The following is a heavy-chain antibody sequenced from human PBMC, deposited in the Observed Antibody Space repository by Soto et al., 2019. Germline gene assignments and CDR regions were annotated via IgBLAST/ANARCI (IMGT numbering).Heavy chain of an antibody. J-gene: IGHJ4*02. Sequence: SETLSLTCTVSGGSISSGDYYWSWIRQPPGKGLEWIGNIYYSGSTYYNPSLKSRVTISVDTSKNQFSLKLSSVTAADTAVYYCARDLLHHYYDSSGYPPDWGQGTLVTVSS. V-gene: IGHV4-30-4*01. D-gene: IGHD3-22*01. CDR2: IYYSGST. CDR3: ARDLLHHYYDSSGYPPD. CDR1: GGSISSGDYY.